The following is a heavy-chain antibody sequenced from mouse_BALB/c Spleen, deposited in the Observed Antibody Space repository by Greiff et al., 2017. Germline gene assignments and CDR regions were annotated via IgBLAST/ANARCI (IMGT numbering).Heavy chain of an antibody. CDR2: INPSTGYT. D-gene: IGHD2-1*01. Sequence: VQLVESGAELAKPGASVKMSCKASGYTFTSYWMHWVKQRPGQGLEWIGYINPSTGYTEYNQKFKDKATLTADKSSSTAYMQLSSLTSEDSAVYYCARRDPSLYYWWGQGTTLTVSS. CDR1: GYTFTSYW. V-gene: IGHV1-7*01. CDR3: ARRDPSLYYW. J-gene: IGHJ2*01.